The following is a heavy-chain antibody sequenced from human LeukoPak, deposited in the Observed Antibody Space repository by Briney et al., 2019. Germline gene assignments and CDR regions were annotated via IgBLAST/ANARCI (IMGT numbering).Heavy chain of an antibody. CDR2: ISAYNGNT. Sequence: GASVKVSCKASGYTFTSYGIGWVRQAPGQGLEWMGWISAYNGNTNYAQKLQGRVTMTTDTSTSTAYMELRSLRSDDTAVYYCARDLRDYGSGSSLFDYWGQGTLVTVSS. CDR3: ARDLRDYGSGSSLFDY. V-gene: IGHV1-18*01. D-gene: IGHD3-10*01. J-gene: IGHJ4*02. CDR1: GYTFTSYG.